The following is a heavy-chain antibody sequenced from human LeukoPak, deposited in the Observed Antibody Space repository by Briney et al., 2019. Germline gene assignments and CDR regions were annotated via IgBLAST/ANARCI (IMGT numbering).Heavy chain of an antibody. V-gene: IGHV1-3*01. J-gene: IGHJ4*02. CDR3: ASSTVSYGSGSYYFDY. CDR2: INAGNGNT. CDR1: GYTFTSYA. D-gene: IGHD3-10*01. Sequence: GASVKVSCKASGYTFTSYAMHWVRQAPGQRLEWMGWINAGNGNTKYSQKFQGRVTITRDTSASTAYMELSSLRSEDTAVYYCASSTVSYGSGSYYFDYWGQGTLVTVSS.